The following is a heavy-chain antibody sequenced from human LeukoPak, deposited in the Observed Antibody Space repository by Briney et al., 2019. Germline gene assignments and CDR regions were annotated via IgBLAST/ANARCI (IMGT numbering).Heavy chain of an antibody. CDR3: AKGSGVWGSYRGIDY. V-gene: IGHV3-33*06. CDR2: IWYDGSYK. D-gene: IGHD3-16*02. Sequence: GGSLRLSCAASVFTFSSYGMHWVRQAPGKGLEWVAVIWYDGSYKYYADSVKGRFTISRDNSKNTLYLQMNSLRAEDTAVYYCAKGSGVWGSYRGIDYWGQGTLVTVSS. J-gene: IGHJ4*02. CDR1: VFTFSSYG.